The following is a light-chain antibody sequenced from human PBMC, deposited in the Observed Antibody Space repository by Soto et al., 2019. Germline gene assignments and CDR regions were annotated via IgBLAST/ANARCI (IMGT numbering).Light chain of an antibody. CDR3: SSYAGSNTVV. V-gene: IGLV2-8*01. Sequence: QSALTQPPSASGSPGRSVIISCTGTSSDVGSYDCVSWYQQHPGKAPKLMIYEVSKRPSGVSDRFSGSKSGNTASLTVSGLQAEDEADYYCSSYAGSNTVVFGGGTKLTVL. CDR1: SSDVGSYDC. J-gene: IGLJ2*01. CDR2: EVS.